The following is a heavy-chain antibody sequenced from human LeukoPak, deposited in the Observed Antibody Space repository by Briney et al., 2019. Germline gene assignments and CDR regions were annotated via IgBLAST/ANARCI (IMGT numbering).Heavy chain of an antibody. V-gene: IGHV4-4*07. CDR1: GGSITSYY. J-gene: IGHJ4*02. CDR2: IYTSGST. D-gene: IGHD1-14*01. CDR3: ARVAHGNRGYFDY. Sequence: PSETLSLTCTVSGGSITSYYWSWIRQPAGKGLEWIGRIYTSGSTNYNPSLKSRVTMSVDTSKNQFSLRLSPVTAADTAVYYCARVAHGNRGYFDYWGQGTLVSVSS.